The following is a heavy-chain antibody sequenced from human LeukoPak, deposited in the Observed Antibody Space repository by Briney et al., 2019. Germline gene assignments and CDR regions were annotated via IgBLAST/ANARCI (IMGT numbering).Heavy chain of an antibody. J-gene: IGHJ6*03. D-gene: IGHD3/OR15-3a*01. CDR1: GFTFSSYA. Sequence: GGSLRLSCAASGFTFSSYAMSWVRQAPGKGLEWVSAISGSGGSTYYADSVKGRFTISRDNSKNTLYLQMNSLRAEDTAVYYCAREGYNFWFIRLSPPMDVWGKGTTVTVSS. CDR3: AREGYNFWFIRLSPPMDV. V-gene: IGHV3-23*01. CDR2: ISGSGGST.